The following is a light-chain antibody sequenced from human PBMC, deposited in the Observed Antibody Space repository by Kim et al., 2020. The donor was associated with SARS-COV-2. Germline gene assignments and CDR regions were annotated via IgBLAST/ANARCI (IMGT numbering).Light chain of an antibody. CDR2: DNN. Sequence: GQKVTISCSGTSSNIGRNYVSWYQQFPGTAPNLLIYDNNNRPSGIPDRFSGSRSGTSATLAITGLQTGDEADYYCETWDTSLNAVVFGGGTKLTVL. J-gene: IGLJ3*02. V-gene: IGLV1-51*01. CDR1: SSNIGRNY. CDR3: ETWDTSLNAVV.